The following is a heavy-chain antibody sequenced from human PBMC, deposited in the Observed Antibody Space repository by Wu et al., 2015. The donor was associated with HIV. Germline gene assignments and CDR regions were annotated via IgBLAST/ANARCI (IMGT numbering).Heavy chain of an antibody. V-gene: IGHV4-34*01. J-gene: IGHJ6*03. CDR3: ARGALYDNSGRNYYYYMDV. CDR1: GGSFSGYY. Sequence: QVQLQQWGAGLLKPSESLSLTCAVYGGSFSGYYWTWIRQSPGKGLEWLGEIYYSGSTNYNPSLKSRVTISVDTSKNQFSLKLSSVTAADTAIYYCARGALYDNSGRNYYYYMDVWGIGTTVTVSS. CDR2: IYYSGST. D-gene: IGHD3-9*01.